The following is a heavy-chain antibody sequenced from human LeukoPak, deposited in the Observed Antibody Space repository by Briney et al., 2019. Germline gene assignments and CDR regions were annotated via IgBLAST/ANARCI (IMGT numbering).Heavy chain of an antibody. CDR3: ARLKGMGSLDY. D-gene: IGHD2-8*01. V-gene: IGHV3-30*03. CDR1: GFTFSSYG. Sequence: PGRSLRLSCAASGFTFSSYGMHWVRQAPGKGLEWVAVISYDGSNKYYADSVKGRFTISRDNSKNTLYLQMNSLRAEDTAVYYCARLKGMGSLDYWGQGTLVTVSS. J-gene: IGHJ4*02. CDR2: ISYDGSNK.